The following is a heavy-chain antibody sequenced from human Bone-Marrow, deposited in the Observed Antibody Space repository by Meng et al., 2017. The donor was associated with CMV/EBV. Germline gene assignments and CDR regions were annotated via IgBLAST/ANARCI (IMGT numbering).Heavy chain of an antibody. CDR2: ISGSGGST. Sequence: SLKISCAASGFTFSSYAMSWVRQAPGKGLEWVSAISGSGGSTYYADSVKGRFTISRDNSKTTLYLQMNSLRAEDTAVYYCAKAPTAGPDYWGQGTLVTVSS. CDR3: AKAPTAGPDY. CDR1: GFTFSSYA. J-gene: IGHJ4*02. D-gene: IGHD6-13*01. V-gene: IGHV3-23*01.